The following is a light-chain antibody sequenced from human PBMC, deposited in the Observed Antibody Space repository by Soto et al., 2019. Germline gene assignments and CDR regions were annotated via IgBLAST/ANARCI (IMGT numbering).Light chain of an antibody. CDR2: GAT. J-gene: IGKJ2*01. CDR3: QQSYRSPYT. Sequence: IQLTQSPSSLSASVGDRVTVTCRASQSINIYLTWYQQKPGKAPTVLIYGATTLESGVPSRFSGGGSRTDFTLTIDSLQIEDFATYYCQQSYRSPYTFGQGTKLEI. V-gene: IGKV1-39*01. CDR1: QSINIY.